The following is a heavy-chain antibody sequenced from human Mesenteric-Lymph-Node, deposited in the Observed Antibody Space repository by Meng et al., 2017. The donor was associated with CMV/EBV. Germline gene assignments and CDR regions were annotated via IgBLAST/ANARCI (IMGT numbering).Heavy chain of an antibody. Sequence: GGSLRLSCAASGFTFSSYEMNWVRQAPGKGLEWVSYISSSSNTIYYADSVKGRFTISRDNAKNSLYLQMNSLRADDTAVYYCASARGGVYGDYDNWGQGTLVTVSS. CDR3: ASARGGVYGDYDN. CDR2: ISSSSNTI. CDR1: GFTFSSYE. D-gene: IGHD4-17*01. V-gene: IGHV3-48*03. J-gene: IGHJ4*02.